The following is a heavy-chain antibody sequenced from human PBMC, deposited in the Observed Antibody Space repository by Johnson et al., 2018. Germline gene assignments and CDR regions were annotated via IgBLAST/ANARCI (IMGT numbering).Heavy chain of an antibody. CDR2: IYSGGRT. V-gene: IGHV3-66*02. CDR3: ARDRRNSYGYYYYYYMDV. D-gene: IGHD5-18*01. Sequence: VQLVESGGGLVQPGGSLRLSCAASGFTVSSNYMSWVRQAPGKGLEWVSVIYSGGRTYYADAVKGRFTISRDNSKNTLYLQMNSLRAEDTAVYYCARDRRNSYGYYYYYYMDVWGKGTTVTVSS. J-gene: IGHJ6*03. CDR1: GFTVSSNY.